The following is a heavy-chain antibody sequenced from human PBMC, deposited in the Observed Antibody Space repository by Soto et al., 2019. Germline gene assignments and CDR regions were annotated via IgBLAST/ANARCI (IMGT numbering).Heavy chain of an antibody. V-gene: IGHV3-48*01. CDR3: ARTRMEWALYFDN. J-gene: IGHJ4*02. Sequence: EVQLVESGGGSIQPGGSLRLSCEASGFSFSDSGMNWVRRAPGKRLEWISYISSSSRTIYYAASVEGRFTISRDNVRNSVHLQMNSLRGEDTGVYYCARTRMEWALYFDNWGLGTLVTVSS. CDR2: ISSSSRTI. CDR1: GFSFSDSG. D-gene: IGHD3-3*01.